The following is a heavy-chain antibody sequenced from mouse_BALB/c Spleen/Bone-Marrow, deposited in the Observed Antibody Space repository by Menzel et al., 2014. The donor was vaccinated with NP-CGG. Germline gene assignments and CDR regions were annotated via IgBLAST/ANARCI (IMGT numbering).Heavy chain of an antibody. CDR2: ILPGSGST. V-gene: IGHV1-9*01. CDR1: GYTFSSYW. J-gene: IGHJ3*01. Sequence: QVQLQQSGAELMKPGASVKISCKATGYTFSSYWIEWVKQRPGHGLEWIGEILPGSGSTNYNEKFKGKATFTADTSSNTAYMQLSSLTSEDSAVYYCTRQGFACWGQGTLVSVSA. CDR3: TRQGFAC.